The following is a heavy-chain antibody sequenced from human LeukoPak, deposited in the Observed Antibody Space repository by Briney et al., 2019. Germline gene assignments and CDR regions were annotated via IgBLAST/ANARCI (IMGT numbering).Heavy chain of an antibody. D-gene: IGHD3-10*01. Sequence: SETLSLTCTVSGGSISSYYWSWIRQPPGKGLEWIGYIYYSGSTNYNPSLKSRVTISVDTSKNQFSLKLSSVTAADTAVYYCARVLSGSRSLYYFDYWGQGTLVTVSS. CDR1: GGSISSYY. J-gene: IGHJ4*02. CDR3: ARVLSGSRSLYYFDY. CDR2: IYYSGST. V-gene: IGHV4-59*08.